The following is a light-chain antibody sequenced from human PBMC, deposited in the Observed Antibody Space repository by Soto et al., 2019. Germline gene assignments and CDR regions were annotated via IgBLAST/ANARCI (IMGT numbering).Light chain of an antibody. CDR2: GNT. Sequence: QSVLTQPPSVSGAPGQRVTISCTGSSSNIGAGFDVHWYQQLPRTAPKLLIYGNTNRPSGVPDRFSGSKSGTSASLAITGLQAEDEGDYYCQSYDSTLSGPIFGGGTKLTVL. J-gene: IGLJ2*01. V-gene: IGLV1-40*01. CDR1: SSNIGAGFD. CDR3: QSYDSTLSGPI.